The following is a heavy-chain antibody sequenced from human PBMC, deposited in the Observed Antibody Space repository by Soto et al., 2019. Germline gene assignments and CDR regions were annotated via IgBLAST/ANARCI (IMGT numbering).Heavy chain of an antibody. CDR3: ARDVAEYYFDY. Sequence: QVQLQESGPGLMKPSETLSLSCTVSGGSISTYYWTWIRQPPGKGLEWIGFIYYTGSTNYNPSLKSRVTISVDTSKNQFSLKLTSVTAADTAVYYCARDVAEYYFDYWGQGTLVTVSS. CDR1: GGSISTYY. D-gene: IGHD6-13*01. J-gene: IGHJ4*02. CDR2: IYYTGST. V-gene: IGHV4-59*01.